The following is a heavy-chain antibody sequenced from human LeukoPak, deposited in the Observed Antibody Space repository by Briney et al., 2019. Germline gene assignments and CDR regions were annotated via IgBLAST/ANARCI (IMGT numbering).Heavy chain of an antibody. D-gene: IGHD5-12*01. J-gene: IGHJ4*02. CDR2: ISFDGSNT. Sequence: PGGSLRLSCAASGFSFSDYAMHWVRQAPGTGLEWVAVISFDGSNTHYADSVKGRFTISRDNSKNTLYLQMNSLRADDTAVYYCARDQGWLRAFDYWGQGTLVPVSS. CDR1: GFSFSDYA. V-gene: IGHV3-30-3*01. CDR3: ARDQGWLRAFDY.